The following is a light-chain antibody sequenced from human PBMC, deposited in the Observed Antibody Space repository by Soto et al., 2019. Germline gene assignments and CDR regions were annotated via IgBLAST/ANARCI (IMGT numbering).Light chain of an antibody. V-gene: IGLV2-8*01. CDR2: DVS. Sequence: QSALTQPPSASGSPGQSVTISCTGTSSDVGGYNYVSWYQQHPGKAPKLMIYDVSERPSGVPDRFSGSKSGNTASLTVSGLQAEDEADYYCSSYGGSNNLIFCGGTKVTVL. CDR3: SSYGGSNNLI. J-gene: IGLJ2*01. CDR1: SSDVGGYNY.